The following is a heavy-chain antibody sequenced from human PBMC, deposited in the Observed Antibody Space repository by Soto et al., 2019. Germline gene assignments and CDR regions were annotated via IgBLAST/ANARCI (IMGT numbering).Heavy chain of an antibody. CDR1: GYTFTSYA. J-gene: IGHJ5*02. CDR3: ARPGARSYYYDSSGYPTESCFDP. CDR2: INAGNGNT. Sequence: ASVKVSCKASGYTFTSYAMHWVRQAPGQRLEWMGWINAGNGNTKYSQKFQGRVTITRDTSASTAYMELSSLRSEDTAVYYCARPGARSYYYDSSGYPTESCFDPWGQGTLVTVSS. V-gene: IGHV1-3*01. D-gene: IGHD3-22*01.